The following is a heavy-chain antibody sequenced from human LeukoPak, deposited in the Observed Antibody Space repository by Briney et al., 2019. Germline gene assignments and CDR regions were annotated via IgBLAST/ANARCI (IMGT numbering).Heavy chain of an antibody. CDR3: ARDPYSGLDAFDI. CDR2: IHHSGST. Sequence: SETLSLTCTVSGYSISSGYYWGWIRQPPGKGLEWIGSIHHSGSTYYNPSLKSRVTKPLDTSKNQFSLKLSSVTAADTAVYYCARDPYSGLDAFDIWGQGTMVTVSS. V-gene: IGHV4-38-2*02. D-gene: IGHD4-23*01. J-gene: IGHJ3*02. CDR1: GYSISSGYY.